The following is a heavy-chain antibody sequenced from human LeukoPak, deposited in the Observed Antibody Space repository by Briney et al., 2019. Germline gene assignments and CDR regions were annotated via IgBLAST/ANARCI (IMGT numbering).Heavy chain of an antibody. Sequence: VASVEVSCKPSGYTFTGYYIHWVRQAPGQGLEWMGWISPNSGGRNYAQKFQDRVTMTRDTSISTVYMELSRLKSGDTAVYYCARGPYDSSGYSDYWGQGTLVTVSS. D-gene: IGHD3-22*01. J-gene: IGHJ4*02. CDR1: GYTFTGYY. V-gene: IGHV1-2*02. CDR2: ISPNSGGR. CDR3: ARGPYDSSGYSDY.